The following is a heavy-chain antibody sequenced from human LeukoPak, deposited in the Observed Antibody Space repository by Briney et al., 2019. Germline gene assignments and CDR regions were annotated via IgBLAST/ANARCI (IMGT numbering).Heavy chain of an antibody. CDR3: AKTHGNGWYFDY. Sequence: GGSLRLSCAASGFTFGNYNMNWVRQAPGKGLEWVSYISSGGGATHYAGSVKGRFTISRDNAKDSLYLQMNSLRDEDTALYSCAKTHGNGWYFDYWGQGNLVTVAS. V-gene: IGHV3-48*02. CDR1: GFTFGNYN. CDR2: ISSGGGAT. D-gene: IGHD6-19*01. J-gene: IGHJ4*02.